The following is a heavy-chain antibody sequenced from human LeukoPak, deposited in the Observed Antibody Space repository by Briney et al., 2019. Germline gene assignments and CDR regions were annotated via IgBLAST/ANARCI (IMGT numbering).Heavy chain of an antibody. Sequence: GASVKVSCKASGYTFTGYYMHWVRQATGQGLEWMGWMNPNSGNTGYAQKFQGRVTMTRNTSISTAYMELSSLRSEDTAVYYCARRYGLDFDYWGQGTLVTVSS. CDR1: GYTFTGYY. CDR2: MNPNSGNT. CDR3: ARRYGLDFDY. J-gene: IGHJ4*02. V-gene: IGHV1-8*02. D-gene: IGHD1-1*01.